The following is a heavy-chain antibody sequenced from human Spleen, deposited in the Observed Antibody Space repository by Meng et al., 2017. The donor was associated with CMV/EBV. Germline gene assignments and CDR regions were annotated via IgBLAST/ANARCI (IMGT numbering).Heavy chain of an antibody. Sequence: GESLKISCAASGFTFSSYWMHWVRQAPGKGLVWVSRINSDGSSTSYADSVKGRFTISRDNAKNTVYLQMNSLRTEDTAVYYCARLYYYEDAFDIWGQGTMVTVSS. V-gene: IGHV3-74*01. CDR1: GFTFSSYW. D-gene: IGHD3-22*01. J-gene: IGHJ3*02. CDR2: INSDGSST. CDR3: ARLYYYEDAFDI.